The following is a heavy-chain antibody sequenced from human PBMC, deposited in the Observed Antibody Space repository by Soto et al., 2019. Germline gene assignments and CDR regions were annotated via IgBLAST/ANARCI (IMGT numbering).Heavy chain of an antibody. J-gene: IGHJ4*02. V-gene: IGHV3-30*18. CDR2: ISYDRSNK. CDR1: GFTFSSYG. Sequence: HPGGSLRLSCAASGFTFSSYGMHWVRQAPGKGLEWVAVISYDRSNKYYADSVKGRFTISRDNSKNTLYLQMNSLRAEDTAVYYCAKDNPTSPSFDYWGQGTLVTVSS. CDR3: AKDNPTSPSFDY.